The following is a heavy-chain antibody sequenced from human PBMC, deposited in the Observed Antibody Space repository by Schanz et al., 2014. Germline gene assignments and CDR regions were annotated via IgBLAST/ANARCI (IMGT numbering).Heavy chain of an antibody. CDR1: GFTFSSYA. V-gene: IGHV3-21*01. CDR3: AKDSTHIDIVLVPTAIDY. CDR2: ISSSSSYI. J-gene: IGHJ4*02. Sequence: EVQLVESGGGLVQPGGSLRLSCAASGFTFSSYAMSWVRQAPGKGLEWVSSISSSSSYIYYADSVKGRFTISRDNSKNTLYLHMNTLRSEDTAVYYCAKDSTHIDIVLVPTAIDYWGQGTLVTVAS. D-gene: IGHD2-2*01.